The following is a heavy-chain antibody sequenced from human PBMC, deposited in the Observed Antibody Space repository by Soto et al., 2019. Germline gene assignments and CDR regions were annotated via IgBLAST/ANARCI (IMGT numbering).Heavy chain of an antibody. CDR2: ISSSSSYT. V-gene: IGHV3-11*03. D-gene: IGHD3-22*01. CDR1: GFSFSDYY. Sequence: GGSLRLSCAASGFSFSDYYMSWIRQAPGKGLEWVSYISSSSSYTNYADSVKGRFTISRDNAKNSLYLQMNSLRAEDTAVYYCARSITDYYDSSGYYDDYWGQGTLVTVSS. CDR3: ARSITDYYDSSGYYDDY. J-gene: IGHJ4*02.